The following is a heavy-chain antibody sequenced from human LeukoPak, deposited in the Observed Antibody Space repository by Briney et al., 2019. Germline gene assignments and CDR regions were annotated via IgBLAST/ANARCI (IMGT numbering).Heavy chain of an antibody. D-gene: IGHD3-22*01. CDR1: GFTFSSYW. J-gene: IGHJ4*02. Sequence: PGGSLRLSCAASGFTFSSYWMNWARQAPGKGLEWVASINHNGNVNYYVDSVKGRFTISRDNAKNSLYLQMSNLRAEDTAVYYCARDYYDGSAYYSYYEYWGQGTLVTVSS. CDR3: ARDYYDGSAYYSYYEY. V-gene: IGHV3-7*03. CDR2: INHNGNVN.